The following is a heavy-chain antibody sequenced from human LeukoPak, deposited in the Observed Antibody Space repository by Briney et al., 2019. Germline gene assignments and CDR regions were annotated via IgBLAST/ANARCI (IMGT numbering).Heavy chain of an antibody. CDR3: ARGKGTQRYCSGGSCGWGSYYFDY. V-gene: IGHV1-69*05. J-gene: IGHJ4*02. CDR1: GGTFSSYA. CDR2: IIPIFGTA. D-gene: IGHD2-15*01. Sequence: ASVKVSCKASGGTFSSYAISWVRQAPGQGLEWMGGIIPIFGTANYAQKFQGRVTMTRNTSISTAYMELSSLRSEDTAVYYCARGKGTQRYCSGGSCGWGSYYFDYWGQGTLVTVSS.